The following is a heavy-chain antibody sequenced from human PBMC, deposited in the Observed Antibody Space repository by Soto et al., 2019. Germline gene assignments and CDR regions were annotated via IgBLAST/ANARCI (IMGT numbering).Heavy chain of an antibody. Sequence: SETLSLTCTVSGGSISCYYWSWIRQPPGKGLEWIGYIYYSGSTNYNPSLKSRVTISVDTSKNQFSLKLSSVTAADTAVYYCARTRIQPSYYYFVYWGQGTLVTVSS. J-gene: IGHJ4*02. V-gene: IGHV4-59*01. CDR3: ARTRIQPSYYYFVY. CDR2: IYYSGST. CDR1: GGSISCYY. D-gene: IGHD5-18*01.